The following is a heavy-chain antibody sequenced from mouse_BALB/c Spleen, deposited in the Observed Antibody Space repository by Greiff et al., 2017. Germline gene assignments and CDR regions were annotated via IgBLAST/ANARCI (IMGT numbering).Heavy chain of an antibody. CDR1: GYSFTGYF. CDR3: ARLTMITKSMDY. Sequence: VHVKQSGPELVKPGASVKISCKASGYSFTGYFMDWVMQSHGKSLEWIGRINPYNGDTFYNQKFKGKATLTVDKSSSTAHMELRSLASEDSAVYYCARLTMITKSMDYWGQGTSVTVSS. D-gene: IGHD2-4*01. CDR2: INPYNGDT. V-gene: IGHV1-20*02. J-gene: IGHJ4*01.